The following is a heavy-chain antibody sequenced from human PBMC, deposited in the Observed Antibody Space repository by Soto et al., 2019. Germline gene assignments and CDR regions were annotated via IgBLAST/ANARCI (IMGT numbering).Heavy chain of an antibody. CDR3: ARDYGISYSPRYYGMDV. CDR1: GFTLSSYW. CDR2: IKEDGSEK. J-gene: IGHJ6*02. V-gene: IGHV3-7*05. D-gene: IGHD6-13*01. Sequence: EVQLVESGGGLVQPGGSLRLSCAASGFTLSSYWMSWVRQAPGTGLEWVANIKEDGSEKYYVDSVKGRFTISRDTAKSSLYLQWNSLRAEDTAVYYCARDYGISYSPRYYGMDVWGQGTTVTVSS.